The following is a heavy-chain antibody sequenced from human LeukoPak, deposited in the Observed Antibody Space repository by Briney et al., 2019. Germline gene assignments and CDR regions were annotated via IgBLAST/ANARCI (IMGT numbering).Heavy chain of an antibody. CDR1: GGTFSSYA. D-gene: IGHD5-12*01. CDR2: IIPIFGTA. V-gene: IGHV1-69*01. CDR3: ARAPGYSGYDFRGDYYYGMDV. J-gene: IGHJ6*02. Sequence: GASVTVSFTASGGTFSSYAISWVRPAPGQGLEWMGGIIPIFGTANYAQKFQGRVTITADESTSTAYMELSSLRSEDTAVYYCARAPGYSGYDFRGDYYYGMDVWGQGTTVTVSS.